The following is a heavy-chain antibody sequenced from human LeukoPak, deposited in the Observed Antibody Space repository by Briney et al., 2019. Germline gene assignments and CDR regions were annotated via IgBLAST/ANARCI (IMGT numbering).Heavy chain of an antibody. V-gene: IGHV3-7*01. CDR1: GFTFSSYC. CDR2: IKQDGSEK. CDR3: ASDVTWIQLWFHFDY. D-gene: IGHD5-18*01. J-gene: IGHJ4*02. Sequence: PGGSLRLSCAASGFTFSSYCMSWVRQAPGKGLEWGDNIKQDGSEKYYVDSVKDRFTISRDNAKNSMYVQMNSLRAEDTAVYYCASDVTWIQLWFHFDYWGQGTLVTVSS.